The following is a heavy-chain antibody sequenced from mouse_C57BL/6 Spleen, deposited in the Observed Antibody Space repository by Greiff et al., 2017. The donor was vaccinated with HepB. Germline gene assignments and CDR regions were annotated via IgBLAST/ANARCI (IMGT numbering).Heavy chain of an antibody. CDR2: ISDGGSYT. D-gene: IGHD1-1*01. V-gene: IGHV5-4*01. J-gene: IGHJ4*01. CDR3: ARDRPYYYGSSYAMDY. Sequence: EVQVVESGGGLVKPGGSLKLSCAASGFTFSSYAMSWVRQTPEKRLEWVATISDGGSYTYYPDNVKGRFTISRDNAKNNLYLQMSHLKSEDTAMYYCARDRPYYYGSSYAMDYWGQGTSVTVSS. CDR1: GFTFSSYA.